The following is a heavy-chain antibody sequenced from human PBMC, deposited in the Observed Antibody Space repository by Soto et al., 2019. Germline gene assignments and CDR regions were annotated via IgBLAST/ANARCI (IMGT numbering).Heavy chain of an antibody. V-gene: IGHV3-48*02. Sequence: EVQLVESGGGLVQPGGSLRLSCVASGFTLSTYNMNWVRQAPGKGLEWVSYITNTGSTIYYADSVKGRFTISRDNAKNSLFLQMNSLRDEDTAVYYCARGPYGHDYWGQGTLVTVSS. D-gene: IGHD3-10*01. J-gene: IGHJ4*02. CDR1: GFTLSTYN. CDR2: ITNTGSTI. CDR3: ARGPYGHDY.